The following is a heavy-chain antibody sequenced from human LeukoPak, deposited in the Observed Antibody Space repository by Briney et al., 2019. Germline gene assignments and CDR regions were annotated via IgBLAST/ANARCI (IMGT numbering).Heavy chain of an antibody. CDR2: IYYSGST. J-gene: IGHJ4*02. V-gene: IGHV4-59*08. Sequence: PSGTLSLTCTVSGGSISSYYWSWIRQPPGKGLEWIGYIYYSGSTNYNPSLKSRVTISVDTSKNQFSLKLSSVTAADTAVYYCARTVVVTGYYFDYWGQGTLVTVSS. CDR1: GGSISSYY. CDR3: ARTVVVTGYYFDY. D-gene: IGHD2-21*02.